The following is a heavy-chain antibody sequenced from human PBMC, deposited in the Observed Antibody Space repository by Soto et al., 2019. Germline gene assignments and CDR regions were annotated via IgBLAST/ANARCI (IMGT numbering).Heavy chain of an antibody. J-gene: IGHJ6*03. CDR2: ISAYNGNT. CDR1: GYTFTSYG. V-gene: IGHV1-18*01. Sequence: ASVKVSCKASGYTFTSYGISWVRQAPGQGLEWMGWISAYNGNTNYAQKLQGRVNMTTDTSTSTAYMELRSLRSDDTAVYYCARDPGSGWYRNYYYYYMDVWGKGTTVTVSS. D-gene: IGHD6-19*01. CDR3: ARDPGSGWYRNYYYYYMDV.